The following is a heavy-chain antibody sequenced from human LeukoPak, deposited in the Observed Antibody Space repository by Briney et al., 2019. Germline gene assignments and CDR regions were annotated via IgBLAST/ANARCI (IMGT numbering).Heavy chain of an antibody. V-gene: IGHV3-7*01. J-gene: IGHJ4*02. CDR2: IKQDGSEK. D-gene: IGHD2-2*01. CDR1: GFTFSSYW. CDR3: VRDDQLSDFDY. Sequence: GGSLRLSCAGSGFTFSSYWMNWVRQAPGKGLEWVANIKQDGSEKYYVDSVKGRFTISRDNAKNSLYLQMNNLRAEDTAVYYCVRDDQLSDFDYWGQGTLVTVSS.